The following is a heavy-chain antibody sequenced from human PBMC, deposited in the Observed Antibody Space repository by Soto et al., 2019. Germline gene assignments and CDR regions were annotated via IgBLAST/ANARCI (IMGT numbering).Heavy chain of an antibody. CDR2: IWYDGSNK. CDR1: GFTFSSYG. J-gene: IGHJ4*02. D-gene: IGHD2-21*01. CDR3: ARGGGGEWGHRYYFDY. Sequence: QVQLVESGGGVVQPGRSLRLSCAASGFTFSSYGMHWVRQAPGKGLEWVAVIWYDGSNKYYADSVKGRFTISRDNSKNTLYLQMNSLRAEDTAVYYCARGGGGEWGHRYYFDYWGQGTLVTVSS. V-gene: IGHV3-33*01.